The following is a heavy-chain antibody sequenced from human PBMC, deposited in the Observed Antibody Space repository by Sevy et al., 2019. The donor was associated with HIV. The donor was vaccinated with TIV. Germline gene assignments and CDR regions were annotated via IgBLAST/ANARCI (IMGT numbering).Heavy chain of an antibody. CDR2: IYSGGST. CDR1: GFTVSSNY. CDR3: ASGITMIVATDAFDI. Sequence: GGSLRLSCAASGFTVSSNYMSWVRQAPGKGLEWVSVIYSGGSTYYADSVKGRFTISRDNSKNTLYLQMNSLKAEDTAVYYCASGITMIVATDAFDIRGQGTMVTVSS. D-gene: IGHD3-22*01. J-gene: IGHJ3*02. V-gene: IGHV3-53*01.